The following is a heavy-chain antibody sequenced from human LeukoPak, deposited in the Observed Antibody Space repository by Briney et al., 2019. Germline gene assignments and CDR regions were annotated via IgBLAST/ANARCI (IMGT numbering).Heavy chain of an antibody. Sequence: SETLSLTCAVYGGSFSGYYWSWIRQPPGKGLEWIGEINHSGSTNYNPSLKSRVTISVDTSKNQFSLMLSSVTAADTAVYYCARVRLRWAFDIWGQGTMVTVSS. CDR1: GGSFSGYY. V-gene: IGHV4-34*01. CDR3: ARVRLRWAFDI. J-gene: IGHJ3*02. D-gene: IGHD4-23*01. CDR2: INHSGST.